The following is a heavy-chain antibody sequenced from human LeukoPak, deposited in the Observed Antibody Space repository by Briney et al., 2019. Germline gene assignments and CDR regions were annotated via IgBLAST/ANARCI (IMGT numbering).Heavy chain of an antibody. D-gene: IGHD3-10*01. J-gene: IGHJ4*02. CDR3: ARARGLYGSGSYGY. Sequence: ASVKVSCKASGYTFTSYDINWVRQATGQGLEWMGWMNPNSGNTGYAQKFQGRVTMTRNTSISTAYMELSSLRSEDTAVYYCARARGLYGSGSYGYWGQGTLVTVSS. V-gene: IGHV1-8*01. CDR1: GYTFTSYD. CDR2: MNPNSGNT.